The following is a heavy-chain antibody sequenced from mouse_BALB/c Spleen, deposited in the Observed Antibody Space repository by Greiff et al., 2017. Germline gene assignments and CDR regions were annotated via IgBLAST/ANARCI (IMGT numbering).Heavy chain of an antibody. CDR1: GFSLTGYG. D-gene: IGHD1-1*01. CDR3: ARDRVYYGSSYAMDY. V-gene: IGHV2-6-7*01. CDR2: IWGDGST. Sequence: VKLVESGPGLVAPSQSLSITCPVSGFSLTGYGVNWVRQPPGKGLEWLGMIWGDGSTDYNSALKSRLSLSKDNSKSQVFLKMNSLQTDDTARYYCARDRVYYGSSYAMDYWGQGTSVTVSS. J-gene: IGHJ4*01.